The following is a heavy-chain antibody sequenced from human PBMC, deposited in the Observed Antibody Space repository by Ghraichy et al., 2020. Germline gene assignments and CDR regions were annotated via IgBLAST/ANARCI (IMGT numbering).Heavy chain of an antibody. CDR2: INHSGST. J-gene: IGHJ4*02. CDR3: ARTSSDFGVVIRYYFDY. V-gene: IGHV4-34*01. D-gene: IGHD3-3*01. CDR1: GGSFSGYY. Sequence: SETLSLTCAVYGGSFSGYYWSWIRQPPGKGLEWIGEINHSGSTNYNPSLKSRVTISVDTSKNQFSLKLSSVTAADTAVYYCARTSSDFGVVIRYYFDYWGQGTLVTVSS.